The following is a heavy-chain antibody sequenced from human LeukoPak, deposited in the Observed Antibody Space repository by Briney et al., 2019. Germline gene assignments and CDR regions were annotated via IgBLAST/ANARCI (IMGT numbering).Heavy chain of an antibody. CDR2: ISGSGGGA. D-gene: IGHD3-10*01. J-gene: IGHJ4*02. CDR3: ALYYYGSGSYFPHYFDY. CDR1: GFTFSNFA. V-gene: IGHV3-23*01. Sequence: PGGSLRLSCAASGFTFSNFAMSWVRQAPGKGLEWVSAISGSGGGAYYADSVKGRFTVSRDNSKNTLYLQMNTLRAEDTAVYYCALYYYGSGSYFPHYFDYWGQGTLVTVSS.